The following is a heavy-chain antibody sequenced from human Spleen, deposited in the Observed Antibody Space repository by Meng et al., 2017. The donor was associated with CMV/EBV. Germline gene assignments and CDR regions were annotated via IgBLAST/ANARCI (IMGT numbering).Heavy chain of an antibody. V-gene: IGHV3-74*01. D-gene: IGHD3-22*01. J-gene: IGHJ4*02. Sequence: GESLKISCAASGSTFSSYWMHWVRQAPGKGLVWVSRINSDGSSTSYADSVKGRFTISRDNAKNTLYLQMNSLRAEDTAVYYCARGVRVSMIVMVLSDYFDYWGQGALVTVSS. CDR3: ARGVRVSMIVMVLSDYFDY. CDR1: GSTFSSYW. CDR2: INSDGSST.